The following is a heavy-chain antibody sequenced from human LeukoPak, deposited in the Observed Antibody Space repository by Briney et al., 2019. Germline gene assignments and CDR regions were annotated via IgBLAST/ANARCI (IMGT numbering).Heavy chain of an antibody. CDR3: PRGGDSWGWYCYFHH. J-gene: IGHJ1*01. D-gene: IGHD6-19*01. CDR1: GFTFSSYA. V-gene: IGHV3-30-3*01. Sequence: PGGSLRLSCAASGFTFSSYAMHWVRQAPGKGLEWVAVISYDGSNKYYADSVKGRFTISRDNSKNTLYLQMNSLRAEDTAVYYCPRGGDSWGWYCYFHHWGQSTLVTVS. CDR2: ISYDGSNK.